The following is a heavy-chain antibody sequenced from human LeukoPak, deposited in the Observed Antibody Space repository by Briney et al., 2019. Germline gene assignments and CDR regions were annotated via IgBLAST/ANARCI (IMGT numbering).Heavy chain of an antibody. V-gene: IGHV4-59*11. CDR3: TRPRVGGSYLDYHSGMDV. CDR2: VSFSGTT. CDR1: GGPITSHY. J-gene: IGHJ6*02. D-gene: IGHD1-26*01. Sequence: TSETLSLTCTVSGGPITSHYWSWIRQSPGKGLEWIGYVSFSGTTKYSPSLNNRVTISRDTSKNQFYLRLNSVAAADTAVYFCTRPRVGGSYLDYHSGMDVWGQGTTVIVSS.